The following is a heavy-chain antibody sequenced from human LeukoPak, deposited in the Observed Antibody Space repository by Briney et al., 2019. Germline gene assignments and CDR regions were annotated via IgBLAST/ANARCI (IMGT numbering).Heavy chain of an antibody. J-gene: IGHJ4*02. CDR1: GGSISSRSYY. Sequence: SETLSLTCTVSGGSISSRSYYWGWIRQPPGKGLEWIGSIYYSGSTYYNPSLKSRVTISVDTSKNQFSLKLSSVTAADTAVYYCARQEGNYDILTGYEALYYFDYWGQGTLVTVSS. CDR2: IYYSGST. V-gene: IGHV4-39*01. CDR3: ARQEGNYDILTGYEALYYFDY. D-gene: IGHD3-9*01.